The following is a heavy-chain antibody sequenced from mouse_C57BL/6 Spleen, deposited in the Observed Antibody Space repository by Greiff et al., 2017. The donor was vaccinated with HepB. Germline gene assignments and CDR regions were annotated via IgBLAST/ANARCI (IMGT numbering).Heavy chain of an antibody. D-gene: IGHD3-2*02. J-gene: IGHJ1*03. V-gene: IGHV1-80*01. Sequence: QVQLKESGAELVKPGASVKISCKASGYAFSSYWMNWVKQRPGKGLEWIGQIYPGDGDTNYNGKFKGKATLTADKSSSTAYMQLSSLTSEDSAVYFCARGSSSGDWYFDVWGTGTTVTVSS. CDR1: GYAFSSYW. CDR2: IYPGDGDT. CDR3: ARGSSSGDWYFDV.